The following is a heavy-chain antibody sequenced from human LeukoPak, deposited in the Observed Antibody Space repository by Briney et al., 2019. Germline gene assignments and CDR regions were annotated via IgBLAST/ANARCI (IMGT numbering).Heavy chain of an antibody. D-gene: IGHD2-2*01. CDR1: GFTFSSYS. J-gene: IGHJ4*02. CDR2: ISSSSSTI. CDR3: ARDIVVVPAAGGFDC. V-gene: IGHV3-48*01. Sequence: GGSLRLSCAASGFTFSSYSMNWVRQAPGKGLEWVSYISSSSSTIYYADSVKGRFTISRDNAKNSLYLQMNSLRAEDTAVYYCARDIVVVPAAGGFDCWGQGTLVTVSS.